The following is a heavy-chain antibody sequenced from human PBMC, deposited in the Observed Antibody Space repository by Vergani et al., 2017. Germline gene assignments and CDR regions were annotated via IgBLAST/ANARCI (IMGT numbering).Heavy chain of an antibody. Sequence: QVQLQESGPGLVKPSQTLSLTCTVSGGSISSGGYYWSWIRQHPGKGLDWIGYIYYSGSTYYNPSLKSRVTISVNTSKNQFSLKLSYVTAADTAVYYCARSLYYPSDSTDSYWFDPWGQGTLVTVSS. V-gene: IGHV4-31*03. J-gene: IGHJ5*02. CDR1: GGSISSGGYY. D-gene: IGHD2-8*01. CDR3: ARSLYYPSDSTDSYWFDP. CDR2: IYYSGST.